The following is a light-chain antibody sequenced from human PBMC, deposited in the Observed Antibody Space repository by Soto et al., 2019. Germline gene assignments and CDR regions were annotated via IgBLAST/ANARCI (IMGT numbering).Light chain of an antibody. CDR3: QQRSNWPWT. CDR1: QSINNK. Sequence: EIVMTQSPATLSVSPLERVSLSCRASQSINNKVAWYQQKPGQAPRLFIYDASNRATGIPARFSGSGAGTDFTLTISSLEPEDFAVYYCQQRSNWPWTFGQGTKVDIK. J-gene: IGKJ1*01. CDR2: DAS. V-gene: IGKV3D-11*02.